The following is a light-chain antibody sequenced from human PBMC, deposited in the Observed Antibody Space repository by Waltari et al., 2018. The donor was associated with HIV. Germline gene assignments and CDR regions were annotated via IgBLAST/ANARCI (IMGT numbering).Light chain of an antibody. CDR1: SRDVGGYNS. Sequence: QSALTQPRPVSGSPGQSVTISCPGTSRDVGGYNSVSWYQQLPGKAPKLMIYDLTERPSGVPDRFSGSKSGNTASLTISGLQAEDEADYYCCSFAGSYTWLFGGGTKLTVL. CDR2: DLT. J-gene: IGLJ2*01. V-gene: IGLV2-11*01. CDR3: CSFAGSYTWL.